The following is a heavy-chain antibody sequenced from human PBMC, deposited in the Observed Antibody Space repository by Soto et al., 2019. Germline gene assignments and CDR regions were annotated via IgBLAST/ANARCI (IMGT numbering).Heavy chain of an antibody. CDR1: GFTFSSYG. J-gene: IGHJ4*02. V-gene: IGHV3-30*18. CDR3: AKDHLRHIVVVITTRVAPPTH. CDR2: ISYDGSNK. Sequence: GGSLRLSCAASGFTFSSYGMHWVRQAPGKGLEWVAVISYDGSNKYYADSVKGRFTISRDNSKNTLYLQMNSLRAEDTAVYYCAKDHLRHIVVVITTRVAPPTHWGQGTVVTVSS. D-gene: IGHD3-22*01.